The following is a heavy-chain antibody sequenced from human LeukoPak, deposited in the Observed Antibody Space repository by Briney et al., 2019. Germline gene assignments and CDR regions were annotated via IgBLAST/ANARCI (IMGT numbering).Heavy chain of an antibody. CDR1: EFTFSSYA. Sequence: PGGSLRLSCAASEFTFSSYAMSWVRQAPGKGLEWVSAISGSGGTTYYTDSVKGRFTISRDNSKSTLYLQMNSLRAEDTAVYYCAKEFSSWYYYFDYWGQGTLVTVSS. CDR3: AKEFSSWYYYFDY. V-gene: IGHV3-23*01. CDR2: ISGSGGTT. J-gene: IGHJ4*02. D-gene: IGHD6-13*01.